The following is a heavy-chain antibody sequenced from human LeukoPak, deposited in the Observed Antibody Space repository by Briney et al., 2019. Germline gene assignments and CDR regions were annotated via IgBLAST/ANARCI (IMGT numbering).Heavy chain of an antibody. D-gene: IGHD3-9*01. CDR2: MNPNSGNT. CDR3: ARSDFDRLDP. J-gene: IGHJ5*02. CDR1: GYTFTSYD. Sequence: APVKVSCKASGYTFTSYDINWVRQATGQGLEWMGWMNPNSGNTGYAQKFQGRVTMTRDTSISTAYLELSRLRSEDTAVYYCARSDFDRLDPWGQGTLVTVSS. V-gene: IGHV1-8*01.